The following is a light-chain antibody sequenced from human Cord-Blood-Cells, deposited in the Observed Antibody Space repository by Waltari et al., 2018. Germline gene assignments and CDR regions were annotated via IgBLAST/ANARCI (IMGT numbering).Light chain of an antibody. CDR1: QSVSSY. CDR3: QQRSNWPPLT. J-gene: IGKJ4*01. V-gene: IGKV3-11*01. CDR2: DAS. Sequence: EIVLTQSPATLSLSPGERATLSCRASQSVSSYLAWYQQKPGQAPRLLIYDASNRATGIPARFSGSVSGTDFTLTISSLEPEDFAVYYCQQRSNWPPLTLGGGTKVEIK.